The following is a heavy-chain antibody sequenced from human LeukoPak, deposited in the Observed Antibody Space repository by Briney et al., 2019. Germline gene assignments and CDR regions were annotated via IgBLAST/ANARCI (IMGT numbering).Heavy chain of an antibody. V-gene: IGHV1-46*01. D-gene: IGHD5-12*01. Sequence: ASVKVSCKASGYTFTSYYMHWVRQAPGQGLEWMGIINPSGGSTCYAQKFQGRVTMTRDTSTSTVYMELSSLRSEDTAVYYCARRPTRGYSGYDYFGYWGQGTLVTVSS. CDR1: GYTFTSYY. CDR3: ARRPTRGYSGYDYFGY. CDR2: INPSGGST. J-gene: IGHJ4*02.